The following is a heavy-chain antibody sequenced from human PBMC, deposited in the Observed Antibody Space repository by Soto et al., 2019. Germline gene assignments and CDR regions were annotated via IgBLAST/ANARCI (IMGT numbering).Heavy chain of an antibody. D-gene: IGHD2-2*03. CDR1: GDSISSYS. J-gene: IGHJ4*02. Sequence: QVQLQVSGPGLVKPSETLSLTCTVSGDSISSYSWSWIRQPPGKGLEWIGNIHYNGNTNYSPSLKGRATMSVDTSKNHFSLKLISVTTADTAVYFCAREGNLGRWIQPLDSWGQGTLVTVSS. CDR2: IHYNGNT. V-gene: IGHV4-59*01. CDR3: AREGNLGRWIQPLDS.